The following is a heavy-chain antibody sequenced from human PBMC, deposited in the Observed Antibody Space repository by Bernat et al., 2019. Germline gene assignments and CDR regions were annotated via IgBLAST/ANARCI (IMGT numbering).Heavy chain of an antibody. CDR1: GGSISSSSYY. J-gene: IGHJ4*02. D-gene: IGHD4-11*01. V-gene: IGHV4-39*01. Sequence: QLQLQESGPGLVKPSETLSLTCTVSGGSISSSSYYWGWIRQPPGKGLEWIGNIDYSGSTYYNPSLKSRVTISVDTSKNQFSLKLSSVTAADTAVYYCARLRYSNSAFDYWGQGTLVTVSS. CDR3: ARLRYSNSAFDY. CDR2: IDYSGST.